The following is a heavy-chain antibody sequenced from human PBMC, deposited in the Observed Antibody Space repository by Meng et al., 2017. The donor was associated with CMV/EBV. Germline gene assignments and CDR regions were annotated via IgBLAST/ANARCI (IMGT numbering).Heavy chain of an antibody. J-gene: IGHJ6*02. CDR1: GFSLSTSGVG. Sequence: SGPTLVKPTQTLTLTCNFSGFSLSTSGVGVGWIRQPPGKALEWLALVYWNDDKRYSPSLKSRLTITKDTSKNQVVLTMTNMDPVDTATYYCAHQDQWLAPSYGMDVWGQGTTVTVSS. CDR3: AHQDQWLAPSYGMDV. CDR2: VYWNDDK. D-gene: IGHD6-19*01. V-gene: IGHV2-5*01.